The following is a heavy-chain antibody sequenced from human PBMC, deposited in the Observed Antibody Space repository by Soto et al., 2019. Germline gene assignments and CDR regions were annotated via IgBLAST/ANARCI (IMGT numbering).Heavy chain of an antibody. CDR1: GFTFSSYA. CDR3: ARDSVVQGLDI. Sequence: QPGGSLRLSCAASGFTFSSYAMHWVRQAPGKGLEWVAVISYDGSNKYYADSVKGRFTISRDNSKNTLYLQMNSLRAEDTAVYYCARDSVVQGLDIWGQGTMVTVSS. CDR2: ISYDGSNK. D-gene: IGHD2-2*01. V-gene: IGHV3-30-3*01. J-gene: IGHJ3*02.